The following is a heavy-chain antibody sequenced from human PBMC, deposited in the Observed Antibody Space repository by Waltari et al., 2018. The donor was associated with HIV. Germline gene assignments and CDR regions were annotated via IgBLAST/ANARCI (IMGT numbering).Heavy chain of an antibody. D-gene: IGHD6-19*01. CDR2: IYYSGST. J-gene: IGHJ5*02. V-gene: IGHV4-59*01. CDR3: ARGQLYSSGGNWFDP. CDR1: GGSISSYS. Sequence: QVQLQESGPGLVKPSATLSLTCTVSGGSISSYSWSWIWQPPGKGLEWIGYIYYSGSTNYNPSLKSRVTISVDTSKNQFSLKLSSETAADTAVYYCARGQLYSSGGNWFDPWGQGTLVTVSS.